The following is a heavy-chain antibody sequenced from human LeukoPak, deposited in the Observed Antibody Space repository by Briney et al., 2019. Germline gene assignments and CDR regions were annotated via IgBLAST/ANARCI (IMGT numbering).Heavy chain of an antibody. CDR1: GYTLTELS. Sequence: ASVKVSCKVSGYTLTELSMHWVRQAPGKGLEWMGGFDPEDGETIYAQKFQGRVTMTEDTSTDTAYMELSSLRSEDTAVYYCATEVGTGTTFDYWGQGTLVTVSS. CDR2: FDPEDGET. V-gene: IGHV1-24*01. D-gene: IGHD1-1*01. CDR3: ATEVGTGTTFDY. J-gene: IGHJ4*02.